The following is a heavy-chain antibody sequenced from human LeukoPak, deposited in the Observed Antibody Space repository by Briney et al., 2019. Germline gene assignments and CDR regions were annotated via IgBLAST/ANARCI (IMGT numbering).Heavy chain of an antibody. CDR3: ARNQEIDYYDSSGFYWGVEY. D-gene: IGHD3-22*01. Sequence: GGSLRLSCAASGFTFSAYSMNWVRQAPGKGLEWVAYISGGGGTIYYADSVKGRFTISRDNAKNSLYLQMDSLRAEDTAVYYCARNQEIDYYDSSGFYWGVEYWGQGTLVTVFS. CDR1: GFTFSAYS. V-gene: IGHV3-48*01. CDR2: ISGGGGTI. J-gene: IGHJ4*02.